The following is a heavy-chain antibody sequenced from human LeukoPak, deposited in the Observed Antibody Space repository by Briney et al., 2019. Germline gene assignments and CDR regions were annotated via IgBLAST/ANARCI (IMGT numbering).Heavy chain of an antibody. CDR3: AFSGIYGVY. CDR2: ISSSSSTI. CDR1: GFMFSNYN. J-gene: IGHJ4*02. Sequence: GGSLRLSCAASGFMFSNYNMNWVRQAPGKGLEWVSYISSSSSTIYYADSVKGRFTISRDHAKKLVLLQMSSRRAEDTAVYYCAFSGIYGVYWGQGTLVTVSS. V-gene: IGHV3-48*01. D-gene: IGHD1-26*01.